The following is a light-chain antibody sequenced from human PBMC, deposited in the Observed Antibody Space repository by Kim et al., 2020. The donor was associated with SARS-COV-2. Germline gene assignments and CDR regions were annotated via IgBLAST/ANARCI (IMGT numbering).Light chain of an antibody. Sequence: SYELTQPPSVSVSPGQTASITCSGDKLEDKYVCWYQQKAGQSPVLLIYQDTKWPSGIPERFSGSNSGNTATLTISGTQAMDEADYYCKTWDSRSVIFGGGTQLTVL. J-gene: IGLJ2*01. CDR2: QDT. V-gene: IGLV3-1*01. CDR3: KTWDSRSVI. CDR1: KLEDKY.